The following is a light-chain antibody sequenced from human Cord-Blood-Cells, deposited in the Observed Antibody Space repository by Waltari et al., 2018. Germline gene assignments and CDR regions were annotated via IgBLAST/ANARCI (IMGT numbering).Light chain of an antibody. CDR3: NSRDSSGNHNWV. J-gene: IGLJ3*02. CDR1: SLRSYY. V-gene: IGLV3-19*01. Sequence: SSELTQDPAVSVALGQTVRITCQGDSLRSYYASWYQQKPGQAPVLVIYGKNNRPSGIPDRFSGSSSGNTASLTITGAQAKDEADYYCNSRDSSGNHNWVFGGGTKLTVL. CDR2: GKN.